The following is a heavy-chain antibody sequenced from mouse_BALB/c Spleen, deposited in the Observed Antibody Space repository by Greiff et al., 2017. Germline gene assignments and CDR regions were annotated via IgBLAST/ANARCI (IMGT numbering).Heavy chain of an antibody. D-gene: IGHD2-2*01. V-gene: IGHV5-15*02. CDR3: ARGGYDPYWYFDV. J-gene: IGHJ1*01. CDR1: GFTFSDYG. CDR2: ISNLAYSI. Sequence: EVQGVESGGGLVQPGGSRKLSCAASGFTFSDYGMAWVRQAPGKGPEWVAFISNLAYSIYYADTVTGRFTISRENAKNTLYLEMSSLRSEDTAMYYCARGGYDPYWYFDVWGAGTTVTVSS.